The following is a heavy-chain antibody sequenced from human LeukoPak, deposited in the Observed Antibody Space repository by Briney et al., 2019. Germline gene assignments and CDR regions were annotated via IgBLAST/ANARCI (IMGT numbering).Heavy chain of an antibody. J-gene: IGHJ4*02. CDR1: GFTFSAFS. D-gene: IGHD3-9*01. CDR3: ARDFNWCFDY. Sequence: PGGSLRLSCAASGFTFSAFSMNWVRRAPGKGLEWVSYISNTGDIYYADSVKGRFTISRDNAKSSLYLQMNSLGAEDTAIYYCARDFNWCFDYWGQGILVTVSS. CDR2: ISNTGDI. V-gene: IGHV3-48*01.